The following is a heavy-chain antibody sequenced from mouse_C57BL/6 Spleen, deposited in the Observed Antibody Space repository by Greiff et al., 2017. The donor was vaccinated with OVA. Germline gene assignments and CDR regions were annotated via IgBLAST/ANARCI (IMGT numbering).Heavy chain of an antibody. CDR3: AGEGGYYGGVAWFAY. Sequence: QVQLQQPGTELVKPGASVKLSCKASGYTFTSYWMHWVKQRPGQGLEWIGNINPSNGGTNYNEKFKSKATLTVDKSSSTAYMQLSSLTSEDSAVYYCAGEGGYYGGVAWFAYWGQGTLVTVSA. J-gene: IGHJ3*01. CDR2: INPSNGGT. CDR1: GYTFTSYW. V-gene: IGHV1-53*01. D-gene: IGHD2-3*01.